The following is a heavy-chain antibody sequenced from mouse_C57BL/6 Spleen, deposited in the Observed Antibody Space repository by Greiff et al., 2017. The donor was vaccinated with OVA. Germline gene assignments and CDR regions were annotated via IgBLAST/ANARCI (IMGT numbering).Heavy chain of an antibody. Sequence: QVQLKQPGAELVRPGTSVKLSCKASGYTFTSYWMHWVKQRPGQGLEWIGVIDPADSYTNYNQKFKGKATLTVDTSSSTAYMQLSSLTSEDSAVYYCARLETVGSSYGYWGQGTTLTVSS. CDR1: GYTFTSYW. D-gene: IGHD1-1*01. J-gene: IGHJ2*01. CDR3: ARLETVGSSYGY. CDR2: IDPADSYT. V-gene: IGHV1-59*01.